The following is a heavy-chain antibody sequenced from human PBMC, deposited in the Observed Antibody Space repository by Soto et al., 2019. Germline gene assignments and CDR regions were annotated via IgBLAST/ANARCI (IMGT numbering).Heavy chain of an antibody. J-gene: IGHJ4*02. CDR1: GFTFSSYA. CDR2: ISGSGST. Sequence: GGSLRLSCAASGFTFSSYAMSWVRQAPGKGLEWVSAISGSGSTYYADSVKGRFTISRDNSKNTLYLQMNSLRAEDTAVYYCAKENGYSSSWFEFDYWGQGTLVTVSS. V-gene: IGHV3-23*01. CDR3: AKENGYSSSWFEFDY. D-gene: IGHD6-13*01.